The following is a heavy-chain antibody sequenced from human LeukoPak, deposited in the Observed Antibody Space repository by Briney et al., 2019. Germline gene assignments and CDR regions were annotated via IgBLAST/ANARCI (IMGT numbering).Heavy chain of an antibody. CDR1: GGSISSYY. CDR2: MYYSGST. Sequence: SETLSLTCSVSGGSISSYYWRWIRQPPGKGLEWIGYMYYSGSTNYNPSLKSRVTMSVDTSKNQFSLKLNSVTAADTAVYYCASLSEYCSAGSCYLGWFDPWGQGTLVTVSS. J-gene: IGHJ5*02. D-gene: IGHD2-15*01. V-gene: IGHV4-59*01. CDR3: ASLSEYCSAGSCYLGWFDP.